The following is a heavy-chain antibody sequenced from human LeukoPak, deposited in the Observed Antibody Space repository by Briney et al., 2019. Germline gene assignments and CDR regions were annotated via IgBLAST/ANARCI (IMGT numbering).Heavy chain of an antibody. V-gene: IGHV1-46*01. CDR2: INPTGGST. J-gene: IGHJ5*02. CDR3: ARDISVRDAAWWFNP. CDR1: GYTFTSNY. Sequence: ASVKVSCKASGYTFTSNYMHWVRQAPGQGLEWMGVINPTGGSTSYTHKFQGRITLTRDMSTSTDYLELSSLRSDDTAVYYCARDISVRDAAWWFNPWGQGTLVTVSS. D-gene: IGHD5-24*01.